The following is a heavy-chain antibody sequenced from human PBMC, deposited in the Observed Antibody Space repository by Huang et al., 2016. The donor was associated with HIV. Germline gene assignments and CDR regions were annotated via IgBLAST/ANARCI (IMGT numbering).Heavy chain of an antibody. CDR2: NSDNGNTN. J-gene: IGHJ4*02. CDR1: GFTINNHG. Sequence: DVQLEESGGALVQPGESLRLSCSVSGFTINNHGIHWVWQAPGTGLEWVSYNSDNGNTNQYADHGRGRFVMARDNVKNSIYLQMNNVTVEDSAVYYCARDGGYNFGTTYPTYYLDFWGQGTLVTVSS. D-gene: IGHD3-10*01. CDR3: ARDGGYNFGTTYPTYYLDF. V-gene: IGHV3-48*01.